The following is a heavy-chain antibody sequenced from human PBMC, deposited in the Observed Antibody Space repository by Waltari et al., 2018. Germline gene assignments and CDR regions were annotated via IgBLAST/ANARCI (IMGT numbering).Heavy chain of an antibody. D-gene: IGHD6-6*01. CDR3: ARLGYSSSPCYYYYYMDV. V-gene: IGHV4-39*01. CDR1: GGSISSSSYY. CDR2: NYYSGRT. J-gene: IGHJ6*03. Sequence: QLQLQESGPGLVKPSETLSLTCTVSGGSISSSSYYWGWIRQPPGKGLEWIGSNYYSGRTYYNPSLKGGGTISGDTSKNQFSLKRSSVTAADTAVYYCARLGYSSSPCYYYYYMDVWGKGTTVTVSS.